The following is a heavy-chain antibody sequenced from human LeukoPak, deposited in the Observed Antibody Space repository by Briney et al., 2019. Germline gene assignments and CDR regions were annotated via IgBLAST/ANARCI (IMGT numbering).Heavy chain of an antibody. CDR3: ARSHATNDAFDI. CDR2: ISSSSSYI. V-gene: IGHV3-21*01. CDR1: GFTFSSYS. Sequence: GGSLRLSCAASGFTFSSYSMNWVRQAPGKGLEWVSSISSSSSYIYYADSVKGRFTISRDNAKNSLYLQMNSLRAEDTAVYYCARSHATNDAFDIWGQGTMVTVSS. D-gene: IGHD1-26*01. J-gene: IGHJ3*02.